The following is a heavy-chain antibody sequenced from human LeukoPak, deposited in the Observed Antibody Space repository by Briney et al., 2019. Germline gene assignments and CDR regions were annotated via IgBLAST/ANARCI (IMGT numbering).Heavy chain of an antibody. J-gene: IGHJ4*02. D-gene: IGHD6-13*01. CDR3: ARGKNPYSSSWPYYFDY. V-gene: IGHV3-7*01. CDR2: INHDGRET. CDR1: GFNFRYFW. Sequence: GGSLRLSCLGSGFNFRYFWMSWVRQAPGKGLEWVANINHDGRETYYADSVKGRFIISRDNAKDSLYLQMNSLRAENTAVYYCARGKNPYSSSWPYYFDYWGQGTLVTVSS.